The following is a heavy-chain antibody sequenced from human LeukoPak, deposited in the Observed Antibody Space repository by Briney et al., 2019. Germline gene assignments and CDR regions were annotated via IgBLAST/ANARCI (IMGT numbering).Heavy chain of an antibody. Sequence: GGSLRLSCAASGFTLSSYAMSWVRQAPGKGLEWVSAISGSGGSTYYADSVKGRFTISRDNSKNTLYLQMNSLRAEDTAVYYCAKDLSYYDSSPRDYFDYWGQGTLVTVSS. D-gene: IGHD3-22*01. J-gene: IGHJ4*02. CDR3: AKDLSYYDSSPRDYFDY. V-gene: IGHV3-23*01. CDR1: GFTLSSYA. CDR2: ISGSGGST.